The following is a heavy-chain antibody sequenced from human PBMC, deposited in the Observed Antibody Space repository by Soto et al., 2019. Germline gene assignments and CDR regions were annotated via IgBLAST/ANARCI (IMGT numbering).Heavy chain of an antibody. CDR3: AKTANGWFRSFDI. CDR2: ISGSGGTT. V-gene: IGHV3-23*01. Sequence: EVQLLESGGGLVQPGGSLRLSCAASGFTFSSYAMSWVRQAPGKGLEWVSAISGSGGTTYYADSVKGRFTFSRDNSKNPLYLQINSLKAQNTAVYYCAKTANGWFRSFDIWGQGTIVTVSS. CDR1: GFTFSSYA. J-gene: IGHJ3*02. D-gene: IGHD6-19*01.